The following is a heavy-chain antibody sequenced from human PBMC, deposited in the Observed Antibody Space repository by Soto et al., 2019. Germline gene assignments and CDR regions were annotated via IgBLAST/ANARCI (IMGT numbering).Heavy chain of an antibody. Sequence: GGSLRLSCAASGFTFSRFWMTWVRQAPGKGLEWVANINPDGSEKFSVDSVKGRFTIYRDNVKNSLYLQMNNLRAEDTAVYFCARVTTFYDILTSSYALNYFDYWGQGTWVTVSS. CDR2: INPDGSEK. V-gene: IGHV3-7*01. CDR3: ARVTTFYDILTSSYALNYFDY. D-gene: IGHD3-9*01. J-gene: IGHJ4*02. CDR1: GFTFSRFW.